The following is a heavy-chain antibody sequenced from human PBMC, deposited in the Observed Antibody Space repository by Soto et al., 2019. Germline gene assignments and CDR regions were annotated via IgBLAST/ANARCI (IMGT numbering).Heavy chain of an antibody. D-gene: IGHD3-3*01. CDR2: ILPILAIP. V-gene: IGHV1-69*02. CDR3: AISSGFWSFDF. Sequence: GASVKVSCKASGGTFSSYSFSWVRQAPGQGLEWMGRILPILAIPNYAQKFQGRVTITADKSTSTAYMELSSQTSEDTAVYYCAISSGFWSFDFWGQGTLVTVSS. CDR1: GGTFSSYS. J-gene: IGHJ4*02.